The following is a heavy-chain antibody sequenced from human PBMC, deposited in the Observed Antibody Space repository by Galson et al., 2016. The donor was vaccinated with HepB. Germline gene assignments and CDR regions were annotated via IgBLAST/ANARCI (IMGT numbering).Heavy chain of an antibody. D-gene: IGHD3-10*01. V-gene: IGHV3-30*18. Sequence: SLRLSCAASGFMFSSYWMSWVRQAPGKGLEWVALTSPDGSNKKYADSVKGRFTVSRDNSKNTVYLQMNSLRPDDTALYYCAKDGGHFGSGTYSEYWGQGVLVTVSS. CDR3: AKDGGHFGSGTYSEY. J-gene: IGHJ4*02. CDR2: TSPDGSNK. CDR1: GFMFSSYW.